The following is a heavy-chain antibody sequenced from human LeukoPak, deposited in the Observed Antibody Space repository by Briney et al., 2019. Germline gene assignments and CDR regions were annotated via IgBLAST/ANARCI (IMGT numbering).Heavy chain of an antibody. CDR1: GFTFSSYG. V-gene: IGHV3-30*18. CDR2: ISYDGSNE. Sequence: PGGSLRLSCAASGFTFSSYGMHWVRQAPGKGLEWVAVISYDGSNEYYADSVKGRFTISRDNSKNTLYLQMNSLIAEDTAVYYCAKSGYNRFDYWGQGTRVTVSS. J-gene: IGHJ4*02. CDR3: AKSGYNRFDY. D-gene: IGHD5-24*01.